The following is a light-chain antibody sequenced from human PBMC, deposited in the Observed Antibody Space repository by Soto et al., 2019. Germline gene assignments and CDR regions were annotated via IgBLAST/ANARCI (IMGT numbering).Light chain of an antibody. CDR3: GTWHSSLSAGV. Sequence: QSVLTQPPSVSAAPGQKVTISCSGSSSNIGNNYVSWYQHLPGTAPKLLIYDNNERPSGIPDRFSGSKSGTSATLGITGLQTGDEADYYCGTWHSSLSAGVFGGGTKLTVL. CDR2: DNN. V-gene: IGLV1-51*01. CDR1: SSNIGNNY. J-gene: IGLJ3*02.